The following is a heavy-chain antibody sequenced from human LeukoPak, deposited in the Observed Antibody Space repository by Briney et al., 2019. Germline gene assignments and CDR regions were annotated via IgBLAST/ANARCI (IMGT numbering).Heavy chain of an antibody. J-gene: IGHJ6*02. CDR2: MSPNSGDT. V-gene: IGHV1-8*01. CDR1: GYTFTSYD. D-gene: IGHD2-2*01. Sequence: ASVKVSCKASGYTFTSYDFNWVRQATGQRPEWMGWMSPNSGDTGYAQKFQDRVTMTRNTSISTAYMELSSLRSDDTAVYYCARDGGAGYCSSTSYPLSYYYGMDVWGQGTTVTVSS. CDR3: ARDGGAGYCSSTSYPLSYYYGMDV.